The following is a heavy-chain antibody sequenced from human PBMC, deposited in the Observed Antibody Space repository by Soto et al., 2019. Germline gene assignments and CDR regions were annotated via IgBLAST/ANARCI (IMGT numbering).Heavy chain of an antibody. D-gene: IGHD1-26*01. Sequence: QVQLQESGPGLVKPSETLSLTCTVSGGSVSSGSYYWSWIRQPPGKGLEWIGYIYYSGSTNYNPSLKSRVTISVDTSKNQFSLKLSSVTAADTAVYYCAKGIVGATFWGQGTLVTVSS. J-gene: IGHJ4*02. CDR3: AKGIVGATF. CDR1: GGSVSSGSYY. V-gene: IGHV4-61*01. CDR2: IYYSGST.